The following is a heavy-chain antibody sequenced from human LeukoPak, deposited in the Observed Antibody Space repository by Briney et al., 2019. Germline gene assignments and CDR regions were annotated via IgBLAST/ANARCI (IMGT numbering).Heavy chain of an antibody. CDR3: ARGRWYSSGRYFDY. J-gene: IGHJ4*02. D-gene: IGHD6-19*01. Sequence: SETLSLTCAVYGGSFSGYYWSWIRQPPGKGLEWIGEINHSGSTNYNPSLKSRVTISVDTSKNQFSLKLSSVTAADTAVYYCARGRWYSSGRYFDYWGQGTLVTVSS. V-gene: IGHV4-34*01. CDR2: INHSGST. CDR1: GGSFSGYY.